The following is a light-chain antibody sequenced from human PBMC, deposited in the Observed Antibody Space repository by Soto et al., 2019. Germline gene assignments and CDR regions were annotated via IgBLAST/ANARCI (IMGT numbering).Light chain of an antibody. V-gene: IGLV2-8*01. CDR2: EVN. CDR3: SSYAGSQRV. Sequence: QSVLTQPPSASGSPGQSVTISCTGTSSDVGGYDYVSWYQQHPDKAPQLLIYEVNKRPSGVPDRFSGSKSGNTASLTVSGLQAEDEADYYCSSYAGSQRVFGGGTKLTVL. J-gene: IGLJ3*02. CDR1: SSDVGGYDY.